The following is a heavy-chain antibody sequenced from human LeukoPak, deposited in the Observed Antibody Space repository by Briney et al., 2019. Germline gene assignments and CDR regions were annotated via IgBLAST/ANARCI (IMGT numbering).Heavy chain of an antibody. J-gene: IGHJ4*02. V-gene: IGHV4-61*02. D-gene: IGHD2-15*01. Sequence: SQTPSHTCTVSGGSISSGSYYWSWIRQPAGKGLEWIGRIYTSGSTNYNPSLKSRVTISVDTSKNQFSLKLSSVTAADTAVYYCARDAGYCSGGSCLYFDYWGQGTLVTVSS. CDR3: ARDAGYCSGGSCLYFDY. CDR1: GGSISSGSYY. CDR2: IYTSGST.